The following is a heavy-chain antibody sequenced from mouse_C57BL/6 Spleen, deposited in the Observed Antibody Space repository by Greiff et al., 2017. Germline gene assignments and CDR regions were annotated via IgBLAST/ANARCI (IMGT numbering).Heavy chain of an antibody. D-gene: IGHD2-4*01. J-gene: IGHJ3*01. CDR1: GYTFTSYW. V-gene: IGHV1-55*01. Sequence: QVQLQQPGAELVKPGASVKMSCKASGYTFTSYWITWVKQRPGQGLEWIGDIYPGSGSTNYNEKFKSKATLTVDTSSSTAYMQLSSLTSEDSAVYYCARYDDYDLRGFAYWGQGTLVTVSA. CDR3: ARYDDYDLRGFAY. CDR2: IYPGSGST.